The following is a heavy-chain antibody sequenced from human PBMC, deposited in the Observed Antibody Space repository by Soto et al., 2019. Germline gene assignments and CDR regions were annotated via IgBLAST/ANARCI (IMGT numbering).Heavy chain of an antibody. CDR2: INHSGST. V-gene: IGHV4-34*01. D-gene: IGHD2-2*01. CDR1: GGSFSGYY. J-gene: IGHJ4*02. Sequence: SETLSLTCAVYGGSFSGYYWSWIRQPPGKGLEWIGEINHSGSTNYNPSLKSRVTISVDTSKNQFSLKLSSVTAADTAVYYCARGYCSSTSCQLPFDYWGQGTLVTSPQ. CDR3: ARGYCSSTSCQLPFDY.